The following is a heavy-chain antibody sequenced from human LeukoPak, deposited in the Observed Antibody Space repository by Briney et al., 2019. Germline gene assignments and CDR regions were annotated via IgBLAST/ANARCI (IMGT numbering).Heavy chain of an antibody. J-gene: IGHJ4*01. V-gene: IGHV1-18*01. D-gene: IGHD5-12*01. CDR3: ARDYSGYDPFDY. Sequence: ASVKVSCKASGYTFTSYGISWVRQAPGQGLEWMGWISAYNGNTNYAQKLQGRVTMTTDTSTSTAYMELRSLRSDDTAVYYCARDYSGYDPFDYWGHGKLVSVST. CDR2: ISAYNGNT. CDR1: GYTFTSYG.